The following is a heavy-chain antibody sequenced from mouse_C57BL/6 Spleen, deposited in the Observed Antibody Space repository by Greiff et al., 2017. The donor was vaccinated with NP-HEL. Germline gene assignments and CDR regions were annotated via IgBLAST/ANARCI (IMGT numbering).Heavy chain of an antibody. CDR1: GYTFTSYW. CDR2: IDPSDSAT. J-gene: IGHJ3*01. CDR3: ARSDYDAWFAY. V-gene: IGHV1-52*01. D-gene: IGHD2-4*01. Sequence: QVQLQQPGAELVRPGSSVKLSCKASGYTFTSYWMHWVKQRPIQGLEWIGNIDPSDSATHYNQKFKDKATLTVDKSSSTAYMQLSSLTSEDTAVYYCARSDYDAWFAYWGQGTLVTVSA.